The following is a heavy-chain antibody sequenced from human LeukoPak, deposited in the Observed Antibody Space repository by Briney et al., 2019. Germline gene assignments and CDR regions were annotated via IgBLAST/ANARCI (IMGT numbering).Heavy chain of an antibody. J-gene: IGHJ6*03. V-gene: IGHV4-39*07. Sequence: PSETLSLACTVSGGAISSSSNYCWGWSRQPPGKGLEWIGSIYYSRNTYYNQSLKSRVTISVDTSKNQFSLKLSSVTAAAAAAYYYSSRDAPPGYYYYMDVWGIGTTVTVSS. CDR2: IYYSRNT. D-gene: IGHD2-2*01. CDR3: SSRDAPPGYYYYMDV. CDR1: GGAISSSSNYC.